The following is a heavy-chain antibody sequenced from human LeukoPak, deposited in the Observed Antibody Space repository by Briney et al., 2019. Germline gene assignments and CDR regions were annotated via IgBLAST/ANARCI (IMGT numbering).Heavy chain of an antibody. CDR3: ARNIWFGESADAFDI. CDR1: GYTFTGYY. D-gene: IGHD3-10*01. Sequence: ASVKVSCKASGYTFTGYYMHWVRQAPGQGLEWMGWINPNSGGTNYAQKFQGRVTMTRDKSIRTAYMELSRPTSDDTAVYYCARNIWFGESADAFDIWGQGTMVTVSS. CDR2: INPNSGGT. V-gene: IGHV1-2*02. J-gene: IGHJ3*02.